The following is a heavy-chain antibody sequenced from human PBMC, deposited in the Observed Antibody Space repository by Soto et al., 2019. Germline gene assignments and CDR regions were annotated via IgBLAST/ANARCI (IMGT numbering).Heavy chain of an antibody. CDR2: ISGSGGST. CDR1: GFTFSSYA. V-gene: IGHV3-23*01. J-gene: IGHJ5*02. D-gene: IGHD3-22*01. CDR3: ANIYDSSGYGWFDP. Sequence: EVQLLESGGGLVQPGGSLRLSCAASGFTFSSYAMSWVRQAPGKGLEWVSAISGSGGSTYYADSVKGRFTISRDNSKNALYLQMNSLRAEDTAVYYCANIYDSSGYGWFDPWGQGTLVTVSS.